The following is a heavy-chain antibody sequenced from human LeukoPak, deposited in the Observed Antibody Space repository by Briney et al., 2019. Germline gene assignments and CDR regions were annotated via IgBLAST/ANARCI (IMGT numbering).Heavy chain of an antibody. V-gene: IGHV3-7*05. CDR3: ARGGKITTPDFDN. CDR1: GFSFSSFW. J-gene: IGHJ4*02. CDR2: ISQDASGS. D-gene: IGHD4-11*01. Sequence: GGSLRLSCAASGFSFSSFWMSWVRQAPGKGLEWVANISQDASGSNFLDAVKGRFTISRDNARNSLFLQMNSLRGEDTALYYCARGGKITTPDFDNWGQGTLVTVSS.